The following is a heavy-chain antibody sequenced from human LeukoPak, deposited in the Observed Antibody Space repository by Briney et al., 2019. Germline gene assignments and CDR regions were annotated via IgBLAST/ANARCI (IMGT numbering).Heavy chain of an antibody. Sequence: SETLSLTCTVSGGSISSYYWSWIRQPPGKGLEWIGYIYYSGSTNYNPSLKSRVTISVDTSKNQFSLNLSSVTAADTAVYYCARGLIVGATWGENSNCFDPWGQGTLVTVSS. CDR2: IYYSGST. J-gene: IGHJ5*02. V-gene: IGHV4-59*01. D-gene: IGHD1-26*01. CDR3: ARGLIVGATWGENSNCFDP. CDR1: GGSISSYY.